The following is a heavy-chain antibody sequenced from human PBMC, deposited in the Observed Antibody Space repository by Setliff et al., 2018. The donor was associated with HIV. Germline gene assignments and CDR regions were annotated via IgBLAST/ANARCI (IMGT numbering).Heavy chain of an antibody. CDR3: VKDGTPIGRYYQFFDA. CDR2: INSDGSSA. D-gene: IGHD1-26*01. Sequence: GGSLRLSCAASGFAFSNFWMHWVRQAPGKGLVWVARINSDGSSATYADSVKGRFTISRDNANNSLFLEMNNLRPEDTAFYYCVKDGTPIGRYYQFFDAWGKGIMVTVSS. V-gene: IGHV3-74*01. CDR1: GFAFSNFW. J-gene: IGHJ6*04.